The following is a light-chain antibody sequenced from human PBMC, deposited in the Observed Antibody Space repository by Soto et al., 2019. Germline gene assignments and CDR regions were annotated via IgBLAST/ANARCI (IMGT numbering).Light chain of an antibody. CDR1: SSDIGSYNR. CDR3: NSYTFSSSYV. Sequence: QSALTQPASVSGSPGQSIAISCTGTSSDIGSYNRVSWYQQPPGTAPRLIIHDVSNRPSGVSTRFSGSNSGNTASLTISGLQAEYEAEYFCNSYTFSSSYVLGNGTKVTVL. J-gene: IGLJ1*01. V-gene: IGLV2-14*01. CDR2: DVS.